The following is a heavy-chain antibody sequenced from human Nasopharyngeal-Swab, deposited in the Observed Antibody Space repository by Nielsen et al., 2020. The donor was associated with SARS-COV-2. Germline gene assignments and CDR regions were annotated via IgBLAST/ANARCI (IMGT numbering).Heavy chain of an antibody. Sequence: WVRQAPGQRLEWMGWINAGNGNTEYSQKFQGRVTITADKSTSTAYMELSSLRSEDTAVYYCAREEGRGYSGYDPEYYYMDVWGKGTTVTVSS. CDR2: INAGNGNT. D-gene: IGHD5-12*01. J-gene: IGHJ6*03. V-gene: IGHV1-3*01. CDR3: AREEGRGYSGYDPEYYYMDV.